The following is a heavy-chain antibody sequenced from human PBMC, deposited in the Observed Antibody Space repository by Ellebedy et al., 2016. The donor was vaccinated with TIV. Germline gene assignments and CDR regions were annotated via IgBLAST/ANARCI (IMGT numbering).Heavy chain of an antibody. CDR2: ISANGGTT. Sequence: GESLKISCVASGFTFRNYDMNWVRQAPGKGLEWVSIISANGGTTYYADSVKGRFTISRDNSKNTLFLQMSSLRAEDTAVYFCARRSTDFAFDSWGQGTLVTVSS. CDR1: GFTFRNYD. J-gene: IGHJ4*02. V-gene: IGHV3-23*01. CDR3: ARRSTDFAFDS. D-gene: IGHD3/OR15-3a*01.